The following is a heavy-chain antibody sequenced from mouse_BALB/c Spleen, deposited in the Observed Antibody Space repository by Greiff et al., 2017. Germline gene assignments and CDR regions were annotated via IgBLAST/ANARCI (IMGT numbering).Heavy chain of an antibody. V-gene: IGHV5-17*02. J-gene: IGHJ2*01. CDR2: ISSGSSTI. Sequence: EVKLMESGGGLVQPGGSRKLSCAASGFTFSSFGMHWVRPAPEKGLEWVAYISSGSSTIYYADTVKGRFTISRDNPKNTLFLQMTSLRSEDTAMYYCAGGNYAFDYWGQGTTLTVSS. D-gene: IGHD2-1*01. CDR3: AGGNYAFDY. CDR1: GFTFSSFG.